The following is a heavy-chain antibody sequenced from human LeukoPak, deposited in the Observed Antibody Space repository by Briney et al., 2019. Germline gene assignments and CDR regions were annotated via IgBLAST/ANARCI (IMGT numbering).Heavy chain of an antibody. V-gene: IGHV1-2*06. CDR2: INPNSGGT. Sequence: ASVKVSCKASGYAFTGYYMHWVRQAPGQGLEWMGRINPNSGGTNYAQKFQGRVTMTRDTSISTAYMELSRLRSDDTAVYYCARDLAAAGTSTREYWGQGTLVTVSS. CDR1: GYAFTGYY. D-gene: IGHD6-13*01. J-gene: IGHJ4*02. CDR3: ARDLAAAGTSTREY.